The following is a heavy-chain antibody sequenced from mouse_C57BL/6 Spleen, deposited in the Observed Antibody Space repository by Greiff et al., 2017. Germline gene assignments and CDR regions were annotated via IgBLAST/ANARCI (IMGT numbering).Heavy chain of an antibody. CDR2: IDPSDSYT. CDR3: ARGSTMVTTVAY. V-gene: IGHV1-59*01. D-gene: IGHD2-2*01. J-gene: IGHJ3*01. Sequence: VQLQQPGAELVRPGTSVKLSCKASGYTFTSYWMHWVKQRPGQGLEWIGVIDPSDSYTNYNQKFKGKATLTVDTSSSTAYMQLSSLTSEDSAVYYCARGSTMVTTVAYWGQGTLVTVSA. CDR1: GYTFTSYW.